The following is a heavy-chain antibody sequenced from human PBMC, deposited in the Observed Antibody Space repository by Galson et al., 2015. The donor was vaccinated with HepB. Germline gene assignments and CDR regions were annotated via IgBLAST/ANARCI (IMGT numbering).Heavy chain of an antibody. CDR2: ISSSSSTI. D-gene: IGHD2-15*01. Sequence: SLRLSCAASGFTFSSYSMNWVRQAPGKGLEWVSYISSSSSTIYYADSVKGRFTISRDNAKNSLYLQMNSLRAEDTAVYYCASKKVLYCSGGSCQMVDYWGQGTLVTVSS. J-gene: IGHJ4*02. V-gene: IGHV3-48*01. CDR1: GFTFSSYS. CDR3: ASKKVLYCSGGSCQMVDY.